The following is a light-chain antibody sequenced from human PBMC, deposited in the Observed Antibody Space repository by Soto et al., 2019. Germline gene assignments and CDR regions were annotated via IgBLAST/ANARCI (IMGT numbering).Light chain of an antibody. V-gene: IGKV3-20*01. CDR2: NTS. Sequence: EIVLTQSPGTLSLSPGEGATVSCRVSQSINSKSLVWYQRKFGQAPRLLIYNTSGRATGIPDRFSGSGSGTDFTLSISRLEPEDFAVYYCQHYGGSFIFGPGTKVDIK. CDR1: QSINSKS. CDR3: QHYGGSFI. J-gene: IGKJ3*01.